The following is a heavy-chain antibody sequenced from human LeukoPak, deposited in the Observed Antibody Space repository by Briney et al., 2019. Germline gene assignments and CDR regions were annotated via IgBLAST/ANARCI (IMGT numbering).Heavy chain of an antibody. Sequence: GGSLRLSCAASGFTFSSYAMSWVRQAPGKGLEWVSAISGSGGSTYYADSVKSRFTISRDNSKNTLYLQMNSLRAEDTAVYYCAKDKGGSENYYYGPGSYDYWGQGTLVTVSS. CDR1: GFTFSSYA. D-gene: IGHD3-10*01. J-gene: IGHJ4*02. CDR2: ISGSGGST. CDR3: AKDKGGSENYYYGPGSYDY. V-gene: IGHV3-23*01.